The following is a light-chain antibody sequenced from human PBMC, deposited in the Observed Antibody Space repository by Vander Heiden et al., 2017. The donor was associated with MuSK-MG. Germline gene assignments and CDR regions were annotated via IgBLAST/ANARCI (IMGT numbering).Light chain of an antibody. J-gene: IGLJ1*01. CDR3: SSYTITSTLYV. CDR2: DVT. CDR1: SSDIGSYNY. V-gene: IGLV2-14*03. Sequence: QSALTQPASVSGSPGQSITTACTGTSSDIGSYNYVSWYQHHPGKAPKLIIYDVTHRPSGISTRFSGSKSGKTASLTISGLQAEDEADYYCSSYTITSTLYVFGTGTKVTVL.